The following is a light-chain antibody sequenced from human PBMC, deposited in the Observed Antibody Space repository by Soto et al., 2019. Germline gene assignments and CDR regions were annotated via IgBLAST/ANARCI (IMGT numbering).Light chain of an antibody. CDR2: EVS. V-gene: IGLV2-8*01. CDR3: SSFAGINNLL. J-gene: IGLJ2*01. CDR1: SSDVGAYDY. Sequence: QSVLTQPPSASGSPGQSVTISCIGTSSDVGAYDYVSWYQQHPGKAPKLMIYEVSQRPSGVPDRFSGSKSGNTASLTISGLQAEDEGDYYCSSFAGINNLLFGGGTKLTVL.